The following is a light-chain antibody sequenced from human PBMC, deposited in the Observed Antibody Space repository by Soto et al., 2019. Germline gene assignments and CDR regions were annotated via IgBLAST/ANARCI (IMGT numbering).Light chain of an antibody. J-gene: IGLJ2*01. CDR3: AAWDDSLHGVV. V-gene: IGLV1-44*01. Sequence: QSVLTQPPSASGTPGQRVTISCSGSSSNIGSNTVNWYQQLPGTAPKLLIYSNNQRPSGVPDRFSVSKSGTSASLAISGLQSEDEGDYYCAAWDDSLHGVVFGGGTKLTVL. CDR1: SSNIGSNT. CDR2: SNN.